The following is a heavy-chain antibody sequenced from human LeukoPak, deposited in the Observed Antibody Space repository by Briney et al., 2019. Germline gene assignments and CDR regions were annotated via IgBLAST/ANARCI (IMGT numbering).Heavy chain of an antibody. D-gene: IGHD1-1*01. CDR2: INSDGSST. CDR1: GFTFSSYW. V-gene: IGHV3-74*01. Sequence: PGGSLRLSCAASGFTFSSYWMHWVRQAPGKGLGWVSRINSDGSSTSYADSVKGRFTISRDNAKNTLYLQMNSLRAEDTAVYYCARALGWKAFDIWGRGTLVTVS. J-gene: IGHJ3*02. CDR3: ARALGWKAFDI.